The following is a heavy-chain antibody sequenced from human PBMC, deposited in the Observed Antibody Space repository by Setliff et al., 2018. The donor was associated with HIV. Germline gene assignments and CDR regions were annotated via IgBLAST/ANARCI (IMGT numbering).Heavy chain of an antibody. V-gene: IGHV1-24*01. CDR3: ASSRPPDDSSGYLDH. D-gene: IGHD3-22*01. CDR2: FDPEDGET. J-gene: IGHJ4*01. CDR1: GYTLTELS. Sequence: ASVKVSCKISGYTLTELSIHWVRQAPGKGLEWMANFDPEDGETFYAQKFQGRLTMTEDTSTDTAYMELSSLRSDDTAMYYCASSRPPDDSSGYLDHWGQGTLVTVSS.